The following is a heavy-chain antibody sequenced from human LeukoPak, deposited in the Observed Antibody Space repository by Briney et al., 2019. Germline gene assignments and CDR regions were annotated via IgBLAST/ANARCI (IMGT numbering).Heavy chain of an antibody. Sequence: SETLSLTCAAYGGSFSGYYWSWIRQPPGKGLEWIGEINHSGSTNYNPSLKSRVTISVDTSKNQFSLKLSSVTAADTAVYYCARHRSTIAAAGLGKLVDYWGQGTLVTVSS. D-gene: IGHD6-13*01. CDR1: GGSFSGYY. CDR3: ARHRSTIAAAGLGKLVDY. CDR2: INHSGST. V-gene: IGHV4-34*01. J-gene: IGHJ4*02.